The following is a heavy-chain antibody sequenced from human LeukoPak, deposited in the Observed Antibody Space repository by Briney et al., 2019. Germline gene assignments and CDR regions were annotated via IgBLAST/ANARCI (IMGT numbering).Heavy chain of an antibody. J-gene: IGHJ4*02. CDR1: GGSISSNAYY. CDR2: IYSSVST. CDR3: AYSGSYGHLGY. Sequence: SETLSLTCTVSGGSISSNAYYWAWIRQPPGKGLEWIGSIYSSVSTYYNPSLKGRVTISVDTSKNQFSLRLSSVTAADTALYYCAYSGSYGHLGYWGQGIPVTVSS. V-gene: IGHV4-39*01. D-gene: IGHD1-26*01.